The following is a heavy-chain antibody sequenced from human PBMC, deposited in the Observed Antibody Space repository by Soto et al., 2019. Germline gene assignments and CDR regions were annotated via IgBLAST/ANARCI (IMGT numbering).Heavy chain of an antibody. J-gene: IGHJ4*02. CDR1: GFTFSSYW. CDR3: ARSYSSSDFDY. V-gene: IGHV3-74*01. CDR2: INSDGSST. Sequence: GVSLRLSCAASGFTFSSYWMHWVLQAPGKGLVWVSRINSDGSSTSYADSVKGRFTISRDNAKNTLYLQMNSLRAEDTAVYYCARSYSSSDFDYWGQGTPVTVSS. D-gene: IGHD6-13*01.